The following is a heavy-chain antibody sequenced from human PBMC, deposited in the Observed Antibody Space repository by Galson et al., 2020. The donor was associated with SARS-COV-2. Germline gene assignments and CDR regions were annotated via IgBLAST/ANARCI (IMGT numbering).Heavy chain of an antibody. CDR3: ARGKYGSGTFEY. Sequence: APEPLSLTCTVAGGSISNFFWSWIRQAPWKGPEWIGYMEYRGSTDYNPSLKSQVTISRDTSKNQLSRRLRSVTAADPAVYYCARGKYGSGTFEYWGQGTLVTVSS. D-gene: IGHD3-10*01. V-gene: IGHV4-59*12. CDR1: GGSISNFF. J-gene: IGHJ4*02. CDR2: MEYRGST.